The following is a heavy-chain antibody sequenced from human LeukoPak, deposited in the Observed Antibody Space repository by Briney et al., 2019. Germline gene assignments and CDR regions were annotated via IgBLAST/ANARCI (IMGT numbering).Heavy chain of an antibody. CDR3: ARGGLYYDFWSGHSKGNYFDY. CDR1: GGSISSYY. D-gene: IGHD3-3*01. Sequence: SETLSLTCTVSGGSISSYYWSWIRQPPGKGLEWIGYIYYSGSTNYNPSLKSRVTISVDTSKNQFSLKLSSVTAADTAVYYCARGGLYYDFWSGHSKGNYFDYWGQGTLVTVSS. V-gene: IGHV4-59*01. J-gene: IGHJ4*02. CDR2: IYYSGST.